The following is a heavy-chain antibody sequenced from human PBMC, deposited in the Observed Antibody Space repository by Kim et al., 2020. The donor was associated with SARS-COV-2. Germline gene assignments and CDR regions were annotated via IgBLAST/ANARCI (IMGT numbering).Heavy chain of an antibody. CDR2: ISWNSGSI. Sequence: GGSLRLSCAASGFTFDDYAMHWVRQAPGKGLEWVSGISWNSGSIGYADSVKGRFTISRDNAKNSLYLQMNSLRAEDTALYYCAKGRVRYFDWFIDAFDIWGQGTMVTVSS. J-gene: IGHJ3*02. V-gene: IGHV3-9*01. CDR3: AKGRVRYFDWFIDAFDI. CDR1: GFTFDDYA. D-gene: IGHD3-9*01.